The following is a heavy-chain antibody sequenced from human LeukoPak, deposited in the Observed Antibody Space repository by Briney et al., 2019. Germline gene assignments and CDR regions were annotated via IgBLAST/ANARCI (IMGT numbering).Heavy chain of an antibody. CDR3: AKVFASYYYYMDV. CDR1: GFTFSSYS. Sequence: GGSLRLSCAASGFTFSSYSMNWVRQAPGKGLEWVSSISSSSSYIYYADSVKGRFTISRDNSKNTLYLQMNSLRAEDTAVYYCAKVFASYYYYMDVWGKGTTVTVSS. V-gene: IGHV3-21*04. CDR2: ISSSSSYI. J-gene: IGHJ6*03.